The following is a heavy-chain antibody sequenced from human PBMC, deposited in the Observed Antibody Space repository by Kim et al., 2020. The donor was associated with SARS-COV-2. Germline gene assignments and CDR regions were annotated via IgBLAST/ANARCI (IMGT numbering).Heavy chain of an antibody. J-gene: IGHJ4*02. Sequence: GGSLRLSCAASGFTFSSYSMNWVRQAPGKGLEWVSSISSSSSYIYYADSVKGRFTISRDNAKNSLYLQMNSLRAEDTAVYYCASGNRGAAAIENMYYFDYWGQGTLVTVS. V-gene: IGHV3-21*04. CDR2: ISSSSSYI. CDR3: ASGNRGAAAIENMYYFDY. CDR1: GFTFSSYS. D-gene: IGHD2-2*02.